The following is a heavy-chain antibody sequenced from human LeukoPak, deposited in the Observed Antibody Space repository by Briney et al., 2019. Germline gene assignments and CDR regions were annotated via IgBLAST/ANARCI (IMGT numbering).Heavy chain of an antibody. J-gene: IGHJ4*02. V-gene: IGHV3-23*01. Sequence: GGSLRLSCAASGFTVSSNYMSWVRQAPGKGLEWVSAISGSGGSTYYADSVKGRFTISRDNSKNTLYLQMNSLRAEDTAVYYCAKDLGSSGWFFFDYWGQGTLVTVSS. CDR3: AKDLGSSGWFFFDY. CDR2: ISGSGGST. D-gene: IGHD6-19*01. CDR1: GFTVSSNY.